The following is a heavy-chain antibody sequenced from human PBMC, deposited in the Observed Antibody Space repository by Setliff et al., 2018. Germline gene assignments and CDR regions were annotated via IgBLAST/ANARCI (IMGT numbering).Heavy chain of an antibody. J-gene: IGHJ4*02. CDR3: ARGGYNSRSGYSAYYYDY. CDR1: GVSIRGFY. Sequence: ASETLSLTCTVSGVSIRGFYWTWIRQSPKRGLEWLGYAFHTGKTDYNPSLMSRVIISIGMSRKQFSLKLSSVTAADTAMYFCARGGYNSRSGYSAYYYDYWGQGALVTVSS. CDR2: AFHTGKT. V-gene: IGHV4-59*03. D-gene: IGHD3-3*01.